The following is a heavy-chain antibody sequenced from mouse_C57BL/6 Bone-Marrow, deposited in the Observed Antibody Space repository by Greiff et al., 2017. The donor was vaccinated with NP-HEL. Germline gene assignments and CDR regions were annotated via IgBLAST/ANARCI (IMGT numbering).Heavy chain of an antibody. CDR3: ARRGLLRWYFEV. V-gene: IGHV5-15*01. Sequence: EVQLVESGGGLVQPGGSLKLSCAASGFTFSDYGMAWVRQAPRKGPEWVAFISNLAYSIYYADTVTGRFTISRENAKNTLYLEMSSLTSEDTAMYYCARRGLLRWYFEVWGTGTTVTVSS. J-gene: IGHJ1*03. CDR2: ISNLAYSI. D-gene: IGHD1-1*01. CDR1: GFTFSDYG.